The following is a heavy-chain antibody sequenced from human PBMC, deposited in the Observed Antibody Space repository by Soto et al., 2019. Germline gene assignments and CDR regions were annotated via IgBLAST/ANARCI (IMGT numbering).Heavy chain of an antibody. J-gene: IGHJ4*02. D-gene: IGHD3-9*01. V-gene: IGHV4-31*03. CDR3: ARTTFYDIFTAYYSLFDY. Sequence: QVQLQESGPGLVKPSQTLTLTCTVSGGSISSGGYYWSWIRQHPGKGLEWIGHISDSGNTYYNPSHKSRVTISADTSKNHFSLNLSAVTAADTAVYYCARTTFYDIFTAYYSLFDYWGQGTLVTVSS. CDR2: ISDSGNT. CDR1: GGSISSGGYY.